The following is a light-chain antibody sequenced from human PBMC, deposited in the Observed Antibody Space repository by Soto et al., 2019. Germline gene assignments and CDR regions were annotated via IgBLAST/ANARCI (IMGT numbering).Light chain of an antibody. CDR3: TSYKSSGTLV. J-gene: IGLJ3*02. CDR2: EVT. Sequence: QSALAQPASVSCSPGQSITISCTGTSSDVGGYHYVSWYQHRPGRVPKLIIYEVTNRASGVTNRFSASKSGNTASLTISGLLADDEADYYCTSYKSSGTLVFGGGTKLTVL. CDR1: SSDVGGYHY. V-gene: IGLV2-14*01.